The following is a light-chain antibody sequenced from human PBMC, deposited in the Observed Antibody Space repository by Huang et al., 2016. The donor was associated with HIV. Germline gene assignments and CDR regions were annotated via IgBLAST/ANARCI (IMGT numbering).Light chain of an antibody. V-gene: IGKV3-15*01. CDR1: QNIGYN. Sequence: EIVMTQSPATLSVSPGERATLSCRASQNIGYNLTWYQHKPGQAPRLLIYGASTRATGIPPRCSGSGSGTEFTLTISGLESEDFAVYYCQQFNNWPPRFTFGPGTTVDVK. J-gene: IGKJ3*01. CDR3: QQFNNWPPRFT. CDR2: GAS.